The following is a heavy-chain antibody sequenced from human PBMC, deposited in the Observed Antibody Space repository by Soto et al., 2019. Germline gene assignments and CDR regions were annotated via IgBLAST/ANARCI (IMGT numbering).Heavy chain of an antibody. CDR2: ISAYNGNT. V-gene: IGHV1-18*03. D-gene: IGHD2-15*01. J-gene: IGHJ4*02. Sequence: QVQLVQSGAEVKKPGASVKVSCKASGYTFTSYGISWVRQAPGQGLEWMGWISAYNGNTNYAQKLQGRVTMTTDTSTSTAYLELRSLRSDDMAVYYCARVQLRQYCSGGSCYSSPRDYWGQGTLVTVS. CDR1: GYTFTSYG. CDR3: ARVQLRQYCSGGSCYSSPRDY.